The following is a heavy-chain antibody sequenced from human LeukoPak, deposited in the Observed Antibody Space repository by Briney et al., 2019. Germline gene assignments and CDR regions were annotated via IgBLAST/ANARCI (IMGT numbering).Heavy chain of an antibody. D-gene: IGHD1-26*01. CDR3: TTDIGSYYRSPFDI. CDR2: IKSKTDGGTT. Sequence: GGSLRLSCAASGFTFSNAWMSWVRQAPGKGLEWVGRIKSKTDGGTTDYAAPVKGRFTISRDDSKNTLYLQMNSLKTEDTAVYYCTTDIGSYYRSPFDIWGQGTMVTVSS. CDR1: GFTFSNAW. J-gene: IGHJ3*02. V-gene: IGHV3-15*01.